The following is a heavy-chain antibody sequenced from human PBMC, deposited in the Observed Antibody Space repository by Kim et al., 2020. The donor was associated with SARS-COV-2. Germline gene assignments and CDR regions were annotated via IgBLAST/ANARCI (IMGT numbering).Heavy chain of an antibody. CDR1: GITFSDYH. CDR2: ISSRGAVM. D-gene: IGHD1-1*01. J-gene: IGHJ4*02. Sequence: GGPLRLSCAASGITFSDYHMTWIRQAPGKGPEWVSSISSRGAVMIYADSVKGRFTVSSDNAKNSMYLQMNSLRAEDTAVYFCTRGGSTTSDNWEFWGQGTLVT. CDR3: TRGGSTTSDNWEF. V-gene: IGHV3-11*01.